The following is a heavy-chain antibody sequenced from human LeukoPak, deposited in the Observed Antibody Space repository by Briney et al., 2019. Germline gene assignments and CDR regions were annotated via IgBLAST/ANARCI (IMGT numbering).Heavy chain of an antibody. CDR1: GGSISYYY. D-gene: IGHD4-17*01. CDR3: ARGTVTTLFDY. J-gene: IGHJ4*02. V-gene: IGHV4-4*07. Sequence: PSETLSLTCFVTGGSISYYYWSWIPQPAGKGLEWIGRLYTSGSTDYNPSLKSRVTMSVDTSKNQFSLKLRSVTAADTAVYYCARGTVTTLFDYWGQGTLVTVSS. CDR2: LYTSGST.